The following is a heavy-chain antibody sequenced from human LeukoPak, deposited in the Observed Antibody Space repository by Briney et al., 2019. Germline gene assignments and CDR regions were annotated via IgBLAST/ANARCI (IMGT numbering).Heavy chain of an antibody. CDR3: ARVGALELQRVFEY. CDR2: IHKAGSES. V-gene: IGHV3-7*01. D-gene: IGHD1-26*01. J-gene: IGHJ4*02. CDR1: GFTFTNYW. Sequence: GSLTLSCAASGFTFTNYWMTWVRQVPGRGLEWLANIHKAGSESYYLDSVTCPFAISRDNAKNSLYLQLSSLRVEDTAVYYCARVGALELQRVFEYWGQGTLVTVSS.